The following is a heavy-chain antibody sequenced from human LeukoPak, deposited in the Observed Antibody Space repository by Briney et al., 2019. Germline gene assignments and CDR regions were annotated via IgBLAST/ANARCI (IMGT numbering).Heavy chain of an antibody. J-gene: IGHJ4*02. CDR2: INPSGGST. D-gene: IGHD3-10*01. CDR3: ARTGNYGSGSYYVDY. V-gene: IGHV1-46*01. Sequence: ASVKVSCKASRYTFTSYYMHWVRQAPGQGLEWMGIINPSGGSTNYAQRFQGRVTMTRDTSTSTVYMELSSLRSEDTAVYYCARTGNYGSGSYYVDYWGQGTLVTVSS. CDR1: RYTFTSYY.